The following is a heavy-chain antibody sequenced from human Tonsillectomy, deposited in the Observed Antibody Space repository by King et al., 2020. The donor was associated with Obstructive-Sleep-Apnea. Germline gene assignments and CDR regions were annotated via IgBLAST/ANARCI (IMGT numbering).Heavy chain of an antibody. CDR1: GGSISSYY. J-gene: IGHJ6*02. V-gene: IGHV4-59*08. CDR3: ASARYYYDGMDV. D-gene: IGHD6-6*01. Sequence: HVQLQESGPGLVKPSETLSLTCTVSGGSISSYYWSWIRQPPGKGLEWIGYIYYSGSTNYNPSLKSLVTISVDTSKNQFSLKLNSVTAADTAVYYCASARYYYDGMDVWGQGTTVTVSS. CDR2: IYYSGST.